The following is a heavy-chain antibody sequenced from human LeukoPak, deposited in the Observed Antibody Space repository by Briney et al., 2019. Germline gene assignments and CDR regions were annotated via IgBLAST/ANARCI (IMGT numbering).Heavy chain of an antibody. D-gene: IGHD2-15*01. CDR3: AMPGLLHYY. CDR2: INHSGGT. CDR1: GGSFSGYY. V-gene: IGHV4-34*01. J-gene: IGHJ4*02. Sequence: PSETLSLTCAVYGGSFSGYYWSWIRQPPGKGLEWIGEINHSGGTNYNPSLKSRVTISVDTSKNQFSLKLSSVTAADTAVYYCAMPGLLHYYWGQGTLVTVSS.